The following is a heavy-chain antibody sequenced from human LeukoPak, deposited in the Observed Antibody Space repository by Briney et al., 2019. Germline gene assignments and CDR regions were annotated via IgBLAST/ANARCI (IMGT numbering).Heavy chain of an antibody. CDR1: GYTFTSYD. CDR2: INPNSGGT. CDR3: ARSYSSSSPNYYYYYYVDV. V-gene: IGHV1-2*02. D-gene: IGHD6-6*01. Sequence: GASVKVSCKASGYTFTSYDINWVRQATGQGLEWMGWINPNSGGTNYAQKFQGRVTMTRDTSISTAYMELSRLRSDDTAVYYCARSYSSSSPNYYYYYYVDVWGKGTTVTVSS. J-gene: IGHJ6*03.